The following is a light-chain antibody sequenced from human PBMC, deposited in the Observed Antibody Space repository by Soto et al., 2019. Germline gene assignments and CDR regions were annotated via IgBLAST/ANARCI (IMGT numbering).Light chain of an antibody. CDR2: DDT. V-gene: IGLV3-21*02. CDR1: NIGSAS. Sequence: SYELSQPPSVSVAPGQTATISCGGTNIGSASVHWYQQKPGQAPLLVVYDDTERPSGSPERFSGSYSGNTATLTISRVEGGDEADYYCQVWDSSRSEALFGGGTKVTVL. CDR3: QVWDSSRSEAL. J-gene: IGLJ2*01.